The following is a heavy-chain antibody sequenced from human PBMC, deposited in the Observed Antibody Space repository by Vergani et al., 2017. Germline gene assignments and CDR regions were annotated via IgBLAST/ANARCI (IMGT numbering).Heavy chain of an antibody. V-gene: IGHV3-23*01. Sequence: EVQLLESGGGLVLPGGSLRLSCAASGFTFSSYAMSWVRQAPGKGLEWVSAISGSGGSTYYADSVKGRFTISRDNSKNTLYLQMNSLRAEDTAVYYCAMGTLSIAAAGTGPAAGFDYWGQGTLVTVSS. CDR1: GFTFSSYA. J-gene: IGHJ4*02. CDR3: AMGTLSIAAAGTGPAAGFDY. D-gene: IGHD6-13*01. CDR2: ISGSGGST.